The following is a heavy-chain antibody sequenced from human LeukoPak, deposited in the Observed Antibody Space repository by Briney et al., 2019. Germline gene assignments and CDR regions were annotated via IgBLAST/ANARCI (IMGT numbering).Heavy chain of an antibody. V-gene: IGHV1-8*03. CDR2: MNPNSGNT. J-gene: IGHJ4*02. CDR1: VYTFTSYD. Sequence: ASVKVSCKASVYTFTSYDINWVRQATGQGLEWMGWMNPNSGNTGYAQKFQGRVTITRNTSISTAYMELSSLRSEDTAVYYCARAGDFWSGYYLVDYWGQGTLVTVSS. CDR3: ARAGDFWSGYYLVDY. D-gene: IGHD3-3*01.